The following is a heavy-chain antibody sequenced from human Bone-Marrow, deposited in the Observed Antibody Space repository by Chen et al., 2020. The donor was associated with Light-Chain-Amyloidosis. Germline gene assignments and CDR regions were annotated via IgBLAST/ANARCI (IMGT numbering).Heavy chain of an antibody. CDR3: ARVSI. J-gene: IGHJ3*02. Sequence: QVQLVESGGGVVQPGRSLRLSCAASGFTFSSYAMHWVRQAPGKGLEWVAVISYDGSNKYYADSVKGRFTISRDNSKNTLYLQMNSLRAEDTAVYYCARVSIWGQWTMVTVSS. CDR2: ISYDGSNK. CDR1: GFTFSSYA. V-gene: IGHV3-30-3*01.